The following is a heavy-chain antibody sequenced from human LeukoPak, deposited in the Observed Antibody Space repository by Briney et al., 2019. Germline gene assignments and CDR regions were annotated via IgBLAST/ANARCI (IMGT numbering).Heavy chain of an antibody. CDR3: ARAQQWLVVYYFDY. CDR1: GFTFSSYA. CDR2: ISYDGSNK. V-gene: IGHV3-30-3*01. J-gene: IGHJ4*02. D-gene: IGHD6-19*01. Sequence: GGSLRLSCAASGFTFSSYAMHWVRQAPGKGLEWVAVISYDGSNKYYADSVKGRFTISRDNAKNSLYLQMNSLRAEDTAVYYCARAQQWLVVYYFDYWGQGTLVTVPS.